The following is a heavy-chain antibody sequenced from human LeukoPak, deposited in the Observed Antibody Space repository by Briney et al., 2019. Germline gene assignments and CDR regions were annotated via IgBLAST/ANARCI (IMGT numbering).Heavy chain of an antibody. V-gene: IGHV1-8*03. CDR2: VNPNSGNT. J-gene: IGHJ6*03. CDR1: GYTFTSYD. Sequence: GASVKVSCKASGYTFTSYDINWVRQATGQGLEWMGWVNPNSGNTGYAQKFQGRVTITRNTSISTAYMELSRLRSDDTAVYYCARDRAGLPMDVWGKGTTVTISS. CDR3: ARDRAGLPMDV.